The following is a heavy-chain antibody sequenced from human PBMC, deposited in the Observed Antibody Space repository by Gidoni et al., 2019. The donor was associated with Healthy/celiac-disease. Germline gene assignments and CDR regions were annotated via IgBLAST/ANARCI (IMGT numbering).Heavy chain of an antibody. CDR1: GFTFSSYA. J-gene: IGHJ6*02. CDR2: ISYDGSNN. Sequence: QVQLVESGGGVVQPGRSLRLSCAASGFTFSSYAMHWVRQAPGKGLEWVAVISYDGSNNYYADSVKGRFTISRDNSKNTLYLQMNSLRAEDTAVYYCARDRIGELYRIKYYYGMDVWGQGTTVTVSS. D-gene: IGHD3-10*01. V-gene: IGHV3-30*01. CDR3: ARDRIGELYRIKYYYGMDV.